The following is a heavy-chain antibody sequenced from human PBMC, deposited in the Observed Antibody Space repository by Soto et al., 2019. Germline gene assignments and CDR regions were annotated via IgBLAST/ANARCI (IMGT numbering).Heavy chain of an antibody. Sequence: GGSLRLSCAASGFTFSSYGMHWVRQAPGKGLEWVAVISYDGSNKYYADSVKGRFTISRDNSKNTLYLQMNSLRAEDTAVYYCAKDRNWGSSGYYYYGMDVWGQGTTVTVSS. CDR2: ISYDGSNK. CDR3: AKDRNWGSSGYYYYGMDV. J-gene: IGHJ6*02. V-gene: IGHV3-30*18. D-gene: IGHD7-27*01. CDR1: GFTFSSYG.